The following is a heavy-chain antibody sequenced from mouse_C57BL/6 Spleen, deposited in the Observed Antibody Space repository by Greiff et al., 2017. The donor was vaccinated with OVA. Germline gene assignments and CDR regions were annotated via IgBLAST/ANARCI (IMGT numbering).Heavy chain of an antibody. J-gene: IGHJ4*01. CDR3: ARYIRAMDY. Sequence: EVKLMESGGGLVQPGGSLSLSCAASGFTFTDYYMSWVRQPPGKALEWLGFIRNKANGYTTEYSASVKGRFTISRDNSQSILYLQMNALRAEDSATYYCARYIRAMDYWGQGTSVTVSS. V-gene: IGHV7-3*01. CDR2: IRNKANGYTT. CDR1: GFTFTDYY.